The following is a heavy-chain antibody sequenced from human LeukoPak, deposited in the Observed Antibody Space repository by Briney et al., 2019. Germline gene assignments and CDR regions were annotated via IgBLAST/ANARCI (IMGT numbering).Heavy chain of an antibody. V-gene: IGHV4-39*01. CDR3: ARQGLSYYGSGSYRFFDY. J-gene: IGHJ4*02. CDR2: IYYSGST. D-gene: IGHD3-10*01. CDR1: GGSISSSSYY. Sequence: SETLSLTCTVSGGSISSSSYYWGWIRQPPGKGLEWIGSIYYSGSTYYNPSLKSRVTISVDTSKNQFSLKLSSVTAADTAVYYCARQGLSYYGSGSYRFFDYWGQGTLVTVSS.